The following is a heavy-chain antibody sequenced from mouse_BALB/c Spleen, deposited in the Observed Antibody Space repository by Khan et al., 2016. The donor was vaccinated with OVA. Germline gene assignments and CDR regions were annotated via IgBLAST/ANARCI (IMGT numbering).Heavy chain of an antibody. CDR2: IDPENGTS. CDR3: TRSILLYFDY. Sequence: VQLKQSGAELVRPGALVKLSCKGSGFNIKDYYMQWVKQRPEQGLEWIGWIDPENGTSIYDPKFQGKASITDDTSSNTAYLQLSRLTSEDHAVYYCTRSILLYFDYWGQGTTLTVSS. V-gene: IGHV14-1*02. CDR1: GFNIKDYY. D-gene: IGHD2-3*01. J-gene: IGHJ2*01.